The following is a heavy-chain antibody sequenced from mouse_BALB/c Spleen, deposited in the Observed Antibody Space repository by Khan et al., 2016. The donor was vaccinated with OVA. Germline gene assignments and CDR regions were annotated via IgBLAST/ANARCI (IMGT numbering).Heavy chain of an antibody. V-gene: IGHV2-6-7*01. Sequence: VELVESGPGLVAPSQSLSITCTVSGFSLTGYGVNWVRQPPGKGLEWLGMIWGDGSTDYYSALKSRLSITKDNSKSQVFLKMNSLQTDDTARYYCARAYYANYREAMDYWGQGNSVTVSS. J-gene: IGHJ4*01. CDR3: ARAYYANYREAMDY. CDR1: GFSLTGYG. CDR2: IWGDGST. D-gene: IGHD2-10*01.